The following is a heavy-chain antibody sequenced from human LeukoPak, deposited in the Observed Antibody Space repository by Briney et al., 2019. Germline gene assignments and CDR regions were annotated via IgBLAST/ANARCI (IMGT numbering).Heavy chain of an antibody. Sequence: GGSLRLSCAASGFMFSNYWMTWVRQAPGKGLEWVANIKQDGSDKYYVESVKGRFTVSRDNAKNSVYLQMNSLRAEDTAVYYCASLTTGTERDFDYWGQGTLVTVSS. V-gene: IGHV3-7*01. J-gene: IGHJ4*02. CDR3: ASLTTGTERDFDY. CDR1: GFMFSNYW. CDR2: IKQDGSDK. D-gene: IGHD1-1*01.